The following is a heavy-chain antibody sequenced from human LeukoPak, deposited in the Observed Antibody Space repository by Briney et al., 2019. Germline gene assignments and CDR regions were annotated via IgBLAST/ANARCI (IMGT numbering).Heavy chain of an antibody. J-gene: IGHJ4*02. CDR3: ARNEPNWAEAVS. V-gene: IGHV3-7*05. Sequence: GGSLRLSCVASGFTFSSHWMIWVREAPGKGLEYVANIKPDGSQKYYVDSVKGRFTISRDNAKHSMYLQMNSLRAEDTAVYFCARNEPNWAEAVSWGQGTLVTVSS. CDR1: GFTFSSHW. D-gene: IGHD6-19*01. CDR2: IKPDGSQK.